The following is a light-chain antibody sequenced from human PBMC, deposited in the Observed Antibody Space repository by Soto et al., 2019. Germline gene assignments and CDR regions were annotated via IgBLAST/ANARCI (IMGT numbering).Light chain of an antibody. V-gene: IGLV2-14*03. CDR2: EVY. J-gene: IGLJ1*01. CDR1: SGDLGNFNS. CDR3: SSHTANNPWL. Sequence: QSVLTQPDSVSGSLGQSISVSCTGTSGDLGNFNSVSWYQQHPGKAPKLILFEVYNRPSGVSNRFSGSKSANTASLTIIGLQTEDEADYYCSSHTANNPWLFGGGTKVTDL.